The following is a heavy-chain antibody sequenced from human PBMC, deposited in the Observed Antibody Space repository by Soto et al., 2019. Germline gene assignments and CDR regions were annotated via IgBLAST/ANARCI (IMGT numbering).Heavy chain of an antibody. V-gene: IGHV1-8*01. CDR3: ARGKSWDALVPAAYNYYYYYGMDV. CDR2: MKTNSGNT. J-gene: IGHJ6*02. D-gene: IGHD2-2*01. Sequence: QVQLVQSGAEVKKPGASVKVSCKASGYTFTSYDINWVRQATGQGLEWMGWMKTNSGNTCYAEKFQGRVTMTRNTSISTAYMELSSLRSEDTAVYYCARGKSWDALVPAAYNYYYYYGMDVWGQGTTVTVSS. CDR1: GYTFTSYD.